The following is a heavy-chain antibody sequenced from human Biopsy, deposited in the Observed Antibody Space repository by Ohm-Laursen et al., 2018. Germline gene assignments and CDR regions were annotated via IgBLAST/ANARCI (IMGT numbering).Heavy chain of an antibody. V-gene: IGHV1-69*06. CDR1: GRTFSNYG. D-gene: IGHD3-9*01. Sequence: SSVKVSCKAPGRTFSNYGVNWVRQAPGQGLEWLGGNIPILGTGNYAQKVQDRVTVAADTSTSTATMELRSLRSDDTAVYYCATKLTGYFHHWGQGTLVIVSS. J-gene: IGHJ1*01. CDR2: NIPILGTG. CDR3: ATKLTGYFHH.